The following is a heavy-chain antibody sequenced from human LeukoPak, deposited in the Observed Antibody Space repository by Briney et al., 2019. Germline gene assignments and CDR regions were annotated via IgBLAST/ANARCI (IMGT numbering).Heavy chain of an antibody. Sequence: PGGSLRRSCAASGFTFSSSWMAWVRQAPGKGLEWVANIKQDGNEKYYVDSVKGRFTISRDNAKNSLYLEMNSLRADDTAVYYCAGMDHFDYWGQGTLVTVSS. CDR1: GFTFSSSW. CDR2: IKQDGNEK. CDR3: AGMDHFDY. V-gene: IGHV3-7*01. D-gene: IGHD1-14*01. J-gene: IGHJ4*02.